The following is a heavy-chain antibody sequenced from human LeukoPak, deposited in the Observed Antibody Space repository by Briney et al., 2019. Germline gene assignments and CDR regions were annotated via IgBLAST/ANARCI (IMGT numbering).Heavy chain of an antibody. CDR3: ARDLSGTVDY. CDR1: GYTFTGYS. D-gene: IGHD6-13*01. J-gene: IGHJ4*02. Sequence: ASVKVSCKASGYTFTGYSVHWVRQAPGQGLEWMGVINPSGDSTSYAQNFQGRVTVTRDTSTSTVYMELSSLRSEDTAVYYCARDLSGTVDYWGQGTLVTVSS. CDR2: INPSGDST. V-gene: IGHV1-46*01.